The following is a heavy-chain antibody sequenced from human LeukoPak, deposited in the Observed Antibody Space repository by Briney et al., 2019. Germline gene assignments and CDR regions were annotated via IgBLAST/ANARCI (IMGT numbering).Heavy chain of an antibody. J-gene: IGHJ5*02. CDR3: ARVKGRLSWFDP. Sequence: SETLSLTCTVSGYSISSGYDWGWIRQPPGQGLEWIGSIYHSGTTYYNPSLKSRVTISVDTSKNQFSLKLSSVTAADTAVYYCARVKGRLSWFDPWGQGTLFTVSS. V-gene: IGHV4-38-2*02. CDR2: IYHSGTT. CDR1: GYSISSGYD.